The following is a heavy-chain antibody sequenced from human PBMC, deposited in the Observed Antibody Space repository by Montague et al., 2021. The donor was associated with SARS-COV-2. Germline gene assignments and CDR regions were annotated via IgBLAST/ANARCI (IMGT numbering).Heavy chain of an antibody. J-gene: IGHJ4*02. V-gene: IGHV4-59*08. D-gene: IGHD3-22*01. CDR2: ISDSGST. Sequence: SETLSLTCTVSGGSFNNYFWSWIRQPPEKGLEWIGYISDSGSTKYNPSLQSRVTISVDTARNQFSLKLLSVTAADTAFYYCARVDRSGPGEYWGQGILVSVSS. CDR3: ARVDRSGPGEY. CDR1: GGSFNNYF.